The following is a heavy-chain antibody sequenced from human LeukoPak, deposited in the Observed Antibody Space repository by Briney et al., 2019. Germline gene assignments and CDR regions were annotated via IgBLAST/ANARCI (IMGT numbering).Heavy chain of an antibody. Sequence: GPSVKVSCKASGGTFSSYAISWVRQAPGQGLEWMGRIIPIFGTANYAQKFQGRVTITTDESTSTAYMELGSLRSEDTAVYYCARDLMVRGVTDYWGQGTLVTVSS. CDR3: ARDLMVRGVTDY. CDR2: IIPIFGTA. J-gene: IGHJ4*02. D-gene: IGHD3-10*01. CDR1: GGTFSSYA. V-gene: IGHV1-69*05.